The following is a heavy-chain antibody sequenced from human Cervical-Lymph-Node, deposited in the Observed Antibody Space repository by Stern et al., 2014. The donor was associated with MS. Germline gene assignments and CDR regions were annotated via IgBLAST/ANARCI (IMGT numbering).Heavy chain of an antibody. CDR1: GGSISSYY. Sequence: QVQLQESGPGLVKPSETLSLTCTVSGGSISSYYWSWIRQPPGKGMEWIGYIYYSGGTNYNPSLTSRFTTSVDTSKNQFSLKLSSVTAADTAVYYCARDPGCSSTSCYWDYYYGMDVWGQGTTVTVSS. CDR2: IYYSGGT. CDR3: ARDPGCSSTSCYWDYYYGMDV. V-gene: IGHV4-59*01. J-gene: IGHJ6*02. D-gene: IGHD2-2*01.